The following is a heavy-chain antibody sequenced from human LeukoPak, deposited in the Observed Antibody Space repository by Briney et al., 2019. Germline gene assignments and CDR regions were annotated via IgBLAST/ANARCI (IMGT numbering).Heavy chain of an antibody. D-gene: IGHD3/OR15-3a*01. V-gene: IGHV3-33*01. Sequence: GRSLRLSCAASGFTFSSYGMHWVRQAPGKGLEWVAVIWYDGSNKYYADSVKGRFTISRDNSKNTLYLQMNSLRAEDTAVYYCARVDSYWYIDLWGRGILVAVSS. J-gene: IGHJ2*01. CDR1: GFTFSSYG. CDR2: IWYDGSNK. CDR3: ARVDSYWYIDL.